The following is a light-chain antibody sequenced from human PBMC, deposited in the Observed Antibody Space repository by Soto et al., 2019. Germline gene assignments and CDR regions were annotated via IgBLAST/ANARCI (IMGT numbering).Light chain of an antibody. CDR2: KGT. J-gene: IGLJ1*01. CDR1: SDDVGAYNS. V-gene: IGLV2-23*01. CDR3: CSSAPESTYV. Sequence: QSVLAQPASVSGSPGQSITISCTGTSDDVGAYNSVSWYQQLPHKAPQVILYKGTQRPSGVSSRFSSSTSGNAASLTISGLQADDEADYFCCSSAPESTYVFGTGTKVTVL.